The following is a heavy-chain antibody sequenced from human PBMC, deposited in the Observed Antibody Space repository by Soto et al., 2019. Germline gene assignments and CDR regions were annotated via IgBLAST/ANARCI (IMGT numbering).Heavy chain of an antibody. J-gene: IGHJ6*02. D-gene: IGHD4-17*01. Sequence: FSSYAMHWVRQAPGKGLEWVSYIHSGGSRIYYADSVKGRFTISRDNAKNSLYLQMNSLRAEDTAVYYCARDGSTVTTNYHYAMDVWGQGTTVTVSS. V-gene: IGHV3-48*03. CDR2: IHSGGSRI. CDR3: ARDGSTVTTNYHYAMDV. CDR1: FSSYA.